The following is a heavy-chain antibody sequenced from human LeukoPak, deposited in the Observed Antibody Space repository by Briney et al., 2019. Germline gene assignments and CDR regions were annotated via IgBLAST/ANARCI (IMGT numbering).Heavy chain of an antibody. Sequence: GGSLRLSCAASGFTFSSHWMHWVRQAPGKGLVWVSRFNSDGSTTIYADSVKGRFTISRDNAKNTLYLQMNSLRAEDTAAYYCAKESDSSSWYYLDYWGQGTLVTVSS. J-gene: IGHJ4*02. CDR3: AKESDSSSWYYLDY. CDR1: GFTFSSHW. CDR2: FNSDGSTT. V-gene: IGHV3-74*01. D-gene: IGHD6-13*01.